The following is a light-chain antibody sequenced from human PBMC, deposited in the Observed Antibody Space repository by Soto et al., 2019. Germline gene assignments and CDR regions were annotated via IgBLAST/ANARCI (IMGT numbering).Light chain of an antibody. CDR2: GAS. J-gene: IGKJ1*01. CDR1: QSVSNN. CDR3: QQYNNWART. V-gene: IGKV3-15*01. Sequence: EIVMTQSPATLSVSPGERATLSCRASQSVSNNLAWYQQKPGQAPRLLMYGASTRATGIPARFSGSGSGTEFTLTISSLQSAYFAVYFCQQYNNWARTFGQGTKVEVQ.